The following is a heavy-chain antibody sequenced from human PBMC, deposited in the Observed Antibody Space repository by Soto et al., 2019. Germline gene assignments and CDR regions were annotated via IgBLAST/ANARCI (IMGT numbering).Heavy chain of an antibody. D-gene: IGHD3-22*01. CDR1: GFTFDDYA. CDR2: ITWNSDEI. CDR3: AASRGFDSSGYSGYYYGMDV. Sequence: EVQLVESGGGLVQPGRSLRLSCAASGFTFDDYAMHWVRQRPGRGLEWVSGITWNSDEIGYPDSVKGRFSISRDNAKKYLYLQMNRLSPDDTALYYCAASRGFDSSGYSGYYYGMDVWGQGTTVTVSS. V-gene: IGHV3-9*01. J-gene: IGHJ6*02.